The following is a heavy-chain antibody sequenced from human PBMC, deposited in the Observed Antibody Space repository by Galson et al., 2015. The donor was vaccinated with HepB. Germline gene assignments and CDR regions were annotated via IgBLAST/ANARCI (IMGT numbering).Heavy chain of an antibody. Sequence: SVKVSCKASGYTFTSYGISWVRQAPGQGLEWMGWISAYNGNTNYAQKLQGRVTMTTDTSTSTAYMELRSLRSDDTAVYYCARVIIVGATTISYYYGMDVWGQGTTVTVSS. D-gene: IGHD1-26*01. CDR1: GYTFTSYG. J-gene: IGHJ6*02. V-gene: IGHV1-18*04. CDR3: ARVIIVGATTISYYYGMDV. CDR2: ISAYNGNT.